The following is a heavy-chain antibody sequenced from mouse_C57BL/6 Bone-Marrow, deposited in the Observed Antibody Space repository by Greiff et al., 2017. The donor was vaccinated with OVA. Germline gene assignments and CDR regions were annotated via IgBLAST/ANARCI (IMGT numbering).Heavy chain of an antibody. CDR3: ARRRAYFDY. D-gene: IGHD3-1*01. CDR1: GYTFTSYW. V-gene: IGHV1-69*01. J-gene: IGHJ2*01. Sequence: QVQLQQPGAELVMPGASVKLSCKASGYTFTSYWMHWVKQRPGQGLEWIGEIDPSDSYTNYNQKFKSKATLTVDKSSSTAYMQLSSLTSEDSAVYYCARRRAYFDYWGQGTTLTVSS. CDR2: IDPSDSYT.